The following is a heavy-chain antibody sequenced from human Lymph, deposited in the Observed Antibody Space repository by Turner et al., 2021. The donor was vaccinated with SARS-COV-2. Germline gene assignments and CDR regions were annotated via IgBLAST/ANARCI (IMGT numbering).Heavy chain of an antibody. D-gene: IGHD1-7*01. CDR3: AKEALGTILQDAFDI. CDR1: GFTFSSYG. J-gene: IGHJ3*02. CDR2: IWYEGSNK. Sequence: QVQLVPSGGCVVQPGPSLRLSCAAAGFTFSSYGMHWARQTPGKGLDGVAVIWYEGSNKFYADSVKGRFTISRDNSKNTLNLQMNRLRAEDTAVYYCAKEALGTILQDAFDIWGQGTMVTVSS. V-gene: IGHV3-33*06.